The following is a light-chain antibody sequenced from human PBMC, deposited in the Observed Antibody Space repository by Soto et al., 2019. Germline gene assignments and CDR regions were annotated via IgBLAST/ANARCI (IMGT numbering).Light chain of an antibody. CDR3: QQYKDWPL. Sequence: TQAPAPFSVSPGGRVTLSRRTSHSVNSHVAWYQQKPGQAPRLLLYGASTRATGIPVRFSGSGFGTEFTLTISSLQSEDFAVYYCQQYKDWPLFGQGTRLEIK. J-gene: IGKJ5*01. V-gene: IGKV3-15*01. CDR2: GAS. CDR1: HSVNSH.